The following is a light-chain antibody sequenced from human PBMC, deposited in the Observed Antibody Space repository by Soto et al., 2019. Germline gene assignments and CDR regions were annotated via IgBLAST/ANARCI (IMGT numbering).Light chain of an antibody. J-gene: IGKJ2*01. V-gene: IGKV3-11*01. Sequence: EMVLTQSPATLSLSPVERVTLSCRASQSVSNSLVWYQQKAGQAARLLIYGISYRATAGPARFSGSGSGTGFTLTISILGVEDFAIYCYQHVRDWATWYTFGQGTKLEI. CDR2: GIS. CDR1: QSVSNS. CDR3: QHVRDWATWYT.